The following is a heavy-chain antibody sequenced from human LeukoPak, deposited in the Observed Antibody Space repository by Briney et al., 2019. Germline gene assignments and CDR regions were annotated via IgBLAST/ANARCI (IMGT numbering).Heavy chain of an antibody. V-gene: IGHV4-34*01. CDR1: GGSFSGYY. J-gene: IGHJ4*02. D-gene: IGHD2-21*02. CDR2: INHSAST. Sequence: SETLSLTCAVYGGSFSGYYWSWIRQPPGKGLEWIGEINHSASTNYNPSLKSRVTISVDTSKNQFSLKLSSVTAADTAVYYCARDRGGDSGYFDYWGQGTLVTVSS. CDR3: ARDRGGDSGYFDY.